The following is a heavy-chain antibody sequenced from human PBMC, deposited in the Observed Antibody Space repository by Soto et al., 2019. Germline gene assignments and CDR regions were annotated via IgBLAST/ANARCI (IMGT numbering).Heavy chain of an antibody. CDR3: ARGHNPDDSSGYFRIGLDGMDV. CDR1: GFTFSSYE. V-gene: IGHV3-48*03. CDR2: ISSSGSTI. Sequence: GGSLRLSCAASGFTFSSYEMNWVRQAPGKGLEWVSYISSSGSTIYYADSVKGRFTISRDNAKNSLYLQMNSLRAEDTAVYYCARGHNPDDSSGYFRIGLDGMDVWGQGTTVTVSS. J-gene: IGHJ6*02. D-gene: IGHD3-22*01.